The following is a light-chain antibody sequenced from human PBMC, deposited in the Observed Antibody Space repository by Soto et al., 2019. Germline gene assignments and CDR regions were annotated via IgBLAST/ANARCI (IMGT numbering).Light chain of an antibody. CDR3: SSFAGSNVV. V-gene: IGLV2-8*01. J-gene: IGLJ2*01. Sequence: QSALTQPPSASGSPGQSVTISCTGTSSDVGGYNYVSWYQQHPGKAPKLMISEVSKRPSGVPDRVSGSKSGNTASLTVSGLQAEDEADYYCSSFAGSNVVFGGGTTLTVL. CDR1: SSDVGGYNY. CDR2: EVS.